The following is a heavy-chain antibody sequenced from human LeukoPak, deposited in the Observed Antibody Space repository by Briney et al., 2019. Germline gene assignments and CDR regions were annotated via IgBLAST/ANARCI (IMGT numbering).Heavy chain of an antibody. J-gene: IGHJ4*02. CDR3: ARGQVVATIPFDY. CDR2: IYSGGST. V-gene: IGHV3-53*01. CDR1: GLTVSSNY. D-gene: IGHD5-12*01. Sequence: GGSLRLSCAASGLTVSSNYMSWVRQAPGKGLEWVSVIYSGGSTYYADSVKGRFTISRDNSKNTLYLQMNSLRADDTAVYYCARGQVVATIPFDYWGQGTLVTVSS.